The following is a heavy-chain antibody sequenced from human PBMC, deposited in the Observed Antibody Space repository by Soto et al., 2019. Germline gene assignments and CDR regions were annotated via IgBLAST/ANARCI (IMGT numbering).Heavy chain of an antibody. J-gene: IGHJ4*02. CDR3: AREAIAAAPDY. CDR1: GGSINSGDYY. D-gene: IGHD6-13*01. CDR2: IYYSGST. V-gene: IGHV4-30-4*01. Sequence: QVQLQESGPGLVAPSQTLSLTCTVSGGSINSGDYYWRWIRQPPGKGLEWIGYIYYSGSTYYNPSLKRRVTISLDTSKSQFSLRLSSVTAADTAVYYCAREAIAAAPDYWGPGTLVTVSS.